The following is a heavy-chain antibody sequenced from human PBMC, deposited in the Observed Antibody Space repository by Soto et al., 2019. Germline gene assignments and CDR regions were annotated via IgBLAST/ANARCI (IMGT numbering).Heavy chain of an antibody. CDR1: GYTFTTYD. Sequence: QVQLVQSGAEVKKPGASVKVSCKASGYTFTTYDISWVRQAPGQGLEWMGRISTYNGNTNYPQSLQGRLTMTTDTCXXTXYXXMTSLSSADAAVYYCARDPYHVLIAKAPNLNGMDVWGQGTTVTASS. CDR3: ARDPYHVLIAKAPNLNGMDV. V-gene: IGHV1-18*01. CDR2: ISTYNGNT. J-gene: IGHJ6*02. D-gene: IGHD3-10*02.